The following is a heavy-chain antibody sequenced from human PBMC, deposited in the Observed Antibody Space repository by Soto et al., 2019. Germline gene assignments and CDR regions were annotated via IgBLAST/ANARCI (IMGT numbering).Heavy chain of an antibody. CDR2: ISRSSDTI. V-gene: IGHV3-48*01. D-gene: IGHD5-18*01. CDR1: GFTFNIYS. J-gene: IGHJ6*02. CDR3: ARDRQLWSGTYYYYGMDV. Sequence: EVQLVESGGGSVQPGGSLRLSCVASGFTFNIYSMKWVRQAPGKGLEWVAYISRSSDTIYYADSVKGRFTISRDNGKKSLYLQMNSLQVDDTAGYYCARDRQLWSGTYYYYGMDVWGQGTTVTVSS.